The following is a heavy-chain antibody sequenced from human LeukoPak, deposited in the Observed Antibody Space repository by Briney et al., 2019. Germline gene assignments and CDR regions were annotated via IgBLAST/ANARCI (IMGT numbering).Heavy chain of an antibody. J-gene: IGHJ5*02. D-gene: IGHD3-22*01. CDR2: TYYSGST. CDR1: GGSISSGDYY. V-gene: IGHV4-30-4*01. Sequence: SQTLSLTCTVSGGSISSGDYYWSWIRQPPGQGLEWIGYTYYSGSTYYNPSLKSRTTISVDTSKNQFSLKLTSVTAADTAVYYCPRPYYYDSRIDPWGQGTLVTVSS. CDR3: PRPYYYDSRIDP.